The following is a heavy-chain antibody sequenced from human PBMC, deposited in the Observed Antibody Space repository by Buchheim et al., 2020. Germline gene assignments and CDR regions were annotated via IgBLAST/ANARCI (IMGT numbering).Heavy chain of an antibody. CDR3: ARGTVTTPKWYFDY. D-gene: IGHD4-17*01. V-gene: IGHV3-33*01. Sequence: QVQLVESGGGVVQSGRSLRLSCTASGFTFSSYGMHWVRQAPGKGLEWVAVIWYDGSDKYYAGSVKGRFTISRDNSKNTLYLQMNSLRAEDTAVYYCARGTVTTPKWYFDYWGQGTL. CDR2: IWYDGSDK. CDR1: GFTFSSYG. J-gene: IGHJ4*02.